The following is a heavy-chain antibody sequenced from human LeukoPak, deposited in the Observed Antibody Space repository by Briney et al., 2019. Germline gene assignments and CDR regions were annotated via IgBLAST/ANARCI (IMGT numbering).Heavy chain of an antibody. CDR1: GFIFSTYN. V-gene: IGHV3-48*02. CDR2: ISSSGGTM. CDR3: VRDYGNYYDAMTYFPFDY. Sequence: GGSLRLSCAASGFIFSTYNMNWVRQAPGKGLEWVSYISSSGGTMYYAESVRGRFTISRDNAKNSLYLQMSSLRDEDTAVYYCVRDYGNYYDAMTYFPFDYWGQGTLVTVSS. D-gene: IGHD3-22*01. J-gene: IGHJ4*02.